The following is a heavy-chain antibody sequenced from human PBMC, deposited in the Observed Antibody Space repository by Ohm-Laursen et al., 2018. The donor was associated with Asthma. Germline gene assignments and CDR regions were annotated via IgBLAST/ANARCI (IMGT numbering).Heavy chain of an antibody. J-gene: IGHJ4*02. Sequence: TLSLTCTVSGGSISSGNFYWSWIRQHPGKGLEWIGYIYYSGSTHYNPSLKSRVTMSVDTSKNQFSLKLSSVTAADTAVYYCAGDSSGYTYAYFDYRGQGTLVTVSS. CDR3: AGDSSGYTYAYFDY. CDR2: IYYSGST. D-gene: IGHD5-18*01. CDR1: GGSISSGNFY. V-gene: IGHV4-31*03.